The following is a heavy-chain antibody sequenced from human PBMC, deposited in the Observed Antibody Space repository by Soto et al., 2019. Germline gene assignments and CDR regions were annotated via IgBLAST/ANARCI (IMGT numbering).Heavy chain of an antibody. CDR3: SKELTDIVVVVAATLCAFDI. J-gene: IGHJ3*02. Sequence: PGGSLRLSCAASGFTFSSYAMSWVRQAPGKGLEWVSAISGSGGSTYYADSVKGRFTISRDNSKNTLYLQMNSLRAEDTAVYYCSKELTDIVVVVAATLCAFDIWGQGTMVTVSS. D-gene: IGHD2-15*01. V-gene: IGHV3-23*01. CDR2: ISGSGGST. CDR1: GFTFSSYA.